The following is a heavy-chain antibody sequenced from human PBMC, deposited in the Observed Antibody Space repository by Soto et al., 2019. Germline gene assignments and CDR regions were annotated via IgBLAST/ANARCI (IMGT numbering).Heavy chain of an antibody. CDR2: IIPIFGTA. CDR3: AGGYCSSTSCYGSLFYYYGMGV. Sequence: QVQLVQSGAEVKKPGSSVKVSCKASGGTFSSYAISWVRQAPGQGLEWMGGIIPIFGTANYAQKFQGRVTISADESTSTAHMELSSLRSDDTAVYYCAGGYCSSTSCYGSLFYYYGMGVWGQGTTVTVSS. J-gene: IGHJ6*02. CDR1: GGTFSSYA. D-gene: IGHD2-2*01. V-gene: IGHV1-69*01.